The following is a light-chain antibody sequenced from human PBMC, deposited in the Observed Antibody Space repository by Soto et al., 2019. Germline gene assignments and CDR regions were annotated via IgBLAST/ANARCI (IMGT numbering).Light chain of an antibody. CDR3: CSYAGSDTLL. CDR2: DVS. J-gene: IGLJ2*01. CDR1: SSDVGGYNF. V-gene: IGLV2-11*01. Sequence: QSALTQPRSVSESPGQSVTISCTGTSSDVGGYNFVSWYQQHPGKAPKLIISDVSVRPSGVPDRFSGSKSANTASLTISGLQAEDEADYFCCSYAGSDTLLFGGGTELTVL.